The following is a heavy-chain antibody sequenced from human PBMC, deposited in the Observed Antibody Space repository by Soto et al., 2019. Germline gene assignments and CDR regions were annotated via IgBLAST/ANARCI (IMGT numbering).Heavy chain of an antibody. CDR2: IHYSGST. CDR1: GGSISISTYY. D-gene: IGHD4-17*01. V-gene: IGHV4-39*01. Sequence: QLQLQESGPGLVKPSETLSLTCTVSGGSISISTYYWGWIRQPPEKGLGWIGSIHYSGSTYYNPSLKSRLTISVDTSKNQFSLKLTSVTAADTAVYYCARDYGDYAPFDYWGQGILVTVSS. CDR3: ARDYGDYAPFDY. J-gene: IGHJ4*02.